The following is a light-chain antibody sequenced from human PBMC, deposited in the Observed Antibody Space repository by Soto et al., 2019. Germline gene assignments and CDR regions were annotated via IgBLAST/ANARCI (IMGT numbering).Light chain of an antibody. J-gene: IGLJ2*01. Sequence: QSALTQPASVSGSPGQSITISCTGISSDIGSYNFVSWYQHHPGNAPKLIIYEGSQRPSGVSNRFSGSKSGNTASLTISGLQAEDEADYYCCSYATITGITLIGGGTKLTVL. CDR1: SSDIGSYNF. CDR3: CSYATITGITL. V-gene: IGLV2-23*01. CDR2: EGS.